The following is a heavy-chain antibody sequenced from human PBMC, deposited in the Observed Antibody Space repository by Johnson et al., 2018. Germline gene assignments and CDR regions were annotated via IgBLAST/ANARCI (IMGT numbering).Heavy chain of an antibody. D-gene: IGHD1-14*01. CDR2: ISYDGSNK. CDR3: AKDIEPIFFSWFDP. V-gene: IGHV3-30*18. CDR1: GFTFSSYG. Sequence: QVQLVESGGGVVQPGRSLRLSCAASGFTFSSYGMHWVRQAPGKGLEWVAVISYDGSNKYYADSVKGRFTISRDNSKNSLYLQMNSLRAEDTALYYCAKDIEPIFFSWFDPWGQGTLVTVSS. J-gene: IGHJ5*02.